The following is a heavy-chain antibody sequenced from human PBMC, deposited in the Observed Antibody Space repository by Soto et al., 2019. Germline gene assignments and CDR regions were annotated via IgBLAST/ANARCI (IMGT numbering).Heavy chain of an antibody. V-gene: IGHV1-2*02. D-gene: IGHD3-10*01. Sequence: ASVKVSGKASGYTFTGYYMHCVRQAPGQGLEWMGWINPNSGGTNYAQKFQGRVTMTRDTSISTAYMELSRLRSDDAAVYYCASSRRYYGSVFRYYGMDVWGQGTTVTVSS. J-gene: IGHJ6*02. CDR3: ASSRRYYGSVFRYYGMDV. CDR2: INPNSGGT. CDR1: GYTFTGYY.